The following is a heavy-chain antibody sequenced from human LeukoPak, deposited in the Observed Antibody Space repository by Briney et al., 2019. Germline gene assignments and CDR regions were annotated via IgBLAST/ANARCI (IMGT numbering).Heavy chain of an antibody. CDR1: GGSISSYY. Sequence: SETLSLTCTVSGGSISSYYWSWIRQPPGKGLEWIGYMYYSGSTNYNPSLKSRVTISVDTSKNQFTLNLSSVTAADTAVYYCARGNSLLRPRSSGWGGAFDIWGQGTMVTVSS. V-gene: IGHV4-59*01. CDR3: ARGNSLLRPRSSGWGGAFDI. J-gene: IGHJ3*02. D-gene: IGHD6-19*01. CDR2: MYYSGST.